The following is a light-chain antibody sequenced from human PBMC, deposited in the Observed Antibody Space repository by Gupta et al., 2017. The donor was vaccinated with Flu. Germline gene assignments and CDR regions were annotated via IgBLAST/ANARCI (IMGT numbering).Light chain of an antibody. Sequence: DVVLTQSPLSLAVTPGEPASISCESSQTFIHASGNSYLSWYLQKPGQSPQLLIYLASSRASGVPDRFSGSGSGSEFTLKISRVEADDVGFYFCLQTHHTPYTFGQGTKLEIK. J-gene: IGKJ2*01. CDR3: LQTHHTPYT. CDR2: LAS. V-gene: IGKV2-28*01. CDR1: QTFIHASGNSY.